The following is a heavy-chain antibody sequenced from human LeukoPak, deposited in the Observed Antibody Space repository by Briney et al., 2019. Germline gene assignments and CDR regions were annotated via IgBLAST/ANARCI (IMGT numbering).Heavy chain of an antibody. CDR3: AKDPRSGIVGAPSYYYYGMDV. Sequence: GGSLRLSCAASGFTFSSYGMHWVRQAPGKGLEWVAVISYDGSNKYYADSVKGRFTISRDNSKNTLYLQMNSLRAEDTAVYYCAKDPRSGIVGAPSYYYYGMDVWGQGTTVTVSS. V-gene: IGHV3-30*18. J-gene: IGHJ6*02. D-gene: IGHD1-26*01. CDR1: GFTFSSYG. CDR2: ISYDGSNK.